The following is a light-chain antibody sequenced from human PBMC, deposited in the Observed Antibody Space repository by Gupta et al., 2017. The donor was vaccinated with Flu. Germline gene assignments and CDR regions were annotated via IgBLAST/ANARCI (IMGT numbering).Light chain of an antibody. J-gene: IGLJ2*01. CDR3: AAWDDSLSGQGV. CDR2: RNN. V-gene: IGLV1-47*01. Sequence: SVLTQPPSASVTPGQRVSISCSGSSSNIGSNYVYWYQQLPGTAPKLLIYRNNQRPSGVSDRFSGSKSGTSASLAISWLRSEDEADYYCAAWDDSLSGQGVFGGGTKLTVL. CDR1: SSNIGSNY.